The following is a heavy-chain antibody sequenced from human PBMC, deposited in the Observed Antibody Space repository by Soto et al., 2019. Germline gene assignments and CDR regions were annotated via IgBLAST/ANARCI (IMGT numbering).Heavy chain of an antibody. V-gene: IGHV1-2*04. J-gene: IGHJ6*02. CDR1: GYTFTGYY. Sequence: ASVKVSCKASGYTFTGYYMHWVRQAPGQGLEWMGWINPNSGGTNYAQKFQGWVTITRDTSISTAYMELSRLRSDDTAVYYCARDRRGDYGMDVWGQGTTVTVSS. CDR2: INPNSGGT. CDR3: ARDRRGDYGMDV. D-gene: IGHD2-21*01.